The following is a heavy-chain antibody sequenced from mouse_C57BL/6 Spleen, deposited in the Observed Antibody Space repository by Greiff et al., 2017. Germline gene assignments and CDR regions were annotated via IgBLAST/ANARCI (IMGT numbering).Heavy chain of an antibody. J-gene: IGHJ2*01. CDR3: ARQGYGSSCVDY. CDR1: GYTFTSYG. Sequence: VQLVESGAELARPGASVKLSCKASGYTFTSYGISWVKQRTGQGLEWIGEIYPRSGNTYYNEKFKGKATLTADKSSSTAYMELRSLTSEDSAVYFCARQGYGSSCVDYWGQGTTLTVSS. CDR2: IYPRSGNT. D-gene: IGHD1-1*01. V-gene: IGHV1-81*01.